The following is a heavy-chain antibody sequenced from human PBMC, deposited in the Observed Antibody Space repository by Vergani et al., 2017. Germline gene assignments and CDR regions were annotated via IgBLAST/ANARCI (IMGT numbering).Heavy chain of an antibody. CDR3: ARDRTTVTHGFYYYYMDV. J-gene: IGHJ6*03. D-gene: IGHD4-17*01. V-gene: IGHV4-59*01. Sequence: QVQLQESGPGLVKPSETLSLTCTVSGGSISSYYWSWIRQPPGKGLEWIGYIYYSWSTNYNPSLKSRVTISVDTSKNQFSLKLSSVTAADTAVYYCARDRTTVTHGFYYYYMDVWGKGTTVTVSS. CDR1: GGSISSYY. CDR2: IYYSWST.